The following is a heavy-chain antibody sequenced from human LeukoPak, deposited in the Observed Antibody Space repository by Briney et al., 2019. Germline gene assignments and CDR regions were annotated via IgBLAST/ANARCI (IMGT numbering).Heavy chain of an antibody. V-gene: IGHV3-21*01. CDR1: GFTFSSYS. J-gene: IGHJ6*02. CDR3: ARVGIVVVPAATSFDYYYGMDV. CDR2: ISSSSSSI. D-gene: IGHD2-2*01. Sequence: GSLRLSCAASGFTFSSYSMNWVRQAPGKGLEWVSSISSSSSSIYYADSVKGRFTISRDNAKNSLYLQMNSLRAEDTAVYYCARVGIVVVPAATSFDYYYGMDVWGQGTTVTVSS.